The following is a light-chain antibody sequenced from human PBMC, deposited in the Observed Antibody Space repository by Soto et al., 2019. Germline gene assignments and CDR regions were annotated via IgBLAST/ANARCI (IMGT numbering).Light chain of an antibody. CDR3: SSYGGSDNFDV. Sequence: QSALTQPASVSGSPGQSITISCTGTSSDVGGYNYVSWYQQHPGKAPKLMIYDVSKRPSGVPDRFSGSKSGNTASLTVSGLQAEDEADYYCSSYGGSDNFDVFGTGTKVTVL. CDR2: DVS. J-gene: IGLJ1*01. CDR1: SSDVGGYNY. V-gene: IGLV2-8*01.